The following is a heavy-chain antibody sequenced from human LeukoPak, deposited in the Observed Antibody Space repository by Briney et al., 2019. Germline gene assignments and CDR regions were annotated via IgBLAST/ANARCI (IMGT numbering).Heavy chain of an antibody. D-gene: IGHD2-21*02. CDR2: INPSGGST. V-gene: IGHV1-46*01. CDR1: GYTFTSYY. Sequence: GASVTVSCKASGYTFTSYYMHWVRQAPGQGLEWMGIINPSGGSTSYAQEFQGRVTMTRDTSTSTVYMELSSLRSEDTAVYYCARDCGGDCYSFDYWGQGTLVTVSS. CDR3: ARDCGGDCYSFDY. J-gene: IGHJ4*02.